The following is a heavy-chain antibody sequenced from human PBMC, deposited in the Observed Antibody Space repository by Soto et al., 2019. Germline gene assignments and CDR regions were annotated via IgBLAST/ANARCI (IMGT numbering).Heavy chain of an antibody. D-gene: IGHD2-21*02. Sequence: GGSLRLSCAASGFTFSSYAMSWVRQAPGKGLEWVSAISGSGGSTYYADSVKGRFTISRDNSKNTLYLQMNSLRAEDTAVYYCAKDKGGVVTAIPDAFDIWGQGTMVTVSS. CDR3: AKDKGGVVTAIPDAFDI. J-gene: IGHJ3*02. CDR1: GFTFSSYA. V-gene: IGHV3-23*01. CDR2: ISGSGGST.